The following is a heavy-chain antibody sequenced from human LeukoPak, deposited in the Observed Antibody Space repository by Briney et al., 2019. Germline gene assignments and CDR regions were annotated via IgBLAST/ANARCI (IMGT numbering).Heavy chain of an antibody. CDR3: ARVTGYSSGWYRVYYYYYYMDV. CDR1: GYSISSGYY. D-gene: IGHD6-19*01. V-gene: IGHV4-38-2*02. J-gene: IGHJ6*03. CDR2: IYHSGST. Sequence: SETLSLTCTVSGYSISSGYYWGWIRQPPGKGLEWIGSIYHSGSTYYNPSLKSRVTISVDTSKNQFSLKLSSVTAADTAVYYCARVTGYSSGWYRVYYYYYYMDVWGKGTTVTVSS.